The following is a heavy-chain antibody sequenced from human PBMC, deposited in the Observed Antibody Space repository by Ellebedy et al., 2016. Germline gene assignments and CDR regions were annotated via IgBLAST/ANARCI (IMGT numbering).Heavy chain of an antibody. V-gene: IGHV3-23*01. CDR1: GFTFSSYA. CDR2: ISGSGGST. Sequence: GGSLRLSCVASGFTFSSYAMSWVRQAPGKGLEWVSVISGSGGSTYYADSVKGRFTISRDNSKNTLYLQMNSLRAEDTAVYYCAKGSRITMIVVVTSQFDYWGQGTLVTVSS. D-gene: IGHD3-22*01. CDR3: AKGSRITMIVVVTSQFDY. J-gene: IGHJ4*02.